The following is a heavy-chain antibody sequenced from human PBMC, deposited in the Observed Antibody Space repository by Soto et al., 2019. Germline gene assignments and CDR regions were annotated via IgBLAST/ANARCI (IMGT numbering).Heavy chain of an antibody. J-gene: IGHJ6*03. Sequence: EVQLLESGGGLVQPGGSLRLSCAASGCRLSDSAVSWVRQAPGKGLEWVSSLTVTGDSAFYSDSVKGLFTISRDISKSTVYLQMNSLRAEDTAVYYFEKTGCRYPSCYPSYDYVYVWCRGAPVTVSS. V-gene: IGHV3-23*01. CDR1: GCRLSDSA. CDR3: EKTGCRYPSCYPSYDYVYV. CDR2: LTVTGDSA. D-gene: IGHD3-9*01.